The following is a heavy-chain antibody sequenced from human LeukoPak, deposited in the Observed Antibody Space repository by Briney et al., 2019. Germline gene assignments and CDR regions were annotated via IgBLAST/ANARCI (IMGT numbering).Heavy chain of an antibody. V-gene: IGHV1-69*04. CDR3: ARAPLGPTYLYYFDY. CDR2: IIPILGIA. Sequence: SVKVSCKASGGTFCSYAISWVRQAPGQGLEWMGRIIPILGIANYAQKFQGRVTITADKSTSTAYMELSSLRSEDTAVYYCARAPLGPTYLYYFDYWGQGTLVTVSS. J-gene: IGHJ4*02. D-gene: IGHD2/OR15-2a*01. CDR1: GGTFCSYA.